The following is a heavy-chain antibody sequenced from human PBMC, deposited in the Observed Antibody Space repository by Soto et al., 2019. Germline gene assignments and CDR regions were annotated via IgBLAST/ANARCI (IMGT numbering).Heavy chain of an antibody. V-gene: IGHV1-69*06. CDR2: IIPIFGTA. CDR3: ARAYRKAYCGGDCAFDY. D-gene: IGHD2-21*02. J-gene: IGHJ4*02. CDR1: GGTFSSYA. Sequence: QVQLVQSGAEVKKPGSSVKVSCRASGGTFSSYAISWVRQAPGQGLEWMGGIIPIFGTANYAQKFQGRVTITADKSTSTDYMELSSLRSEDTVVYYCARAYRKAYCGGDCAFDYWGQGTLVTVSS.